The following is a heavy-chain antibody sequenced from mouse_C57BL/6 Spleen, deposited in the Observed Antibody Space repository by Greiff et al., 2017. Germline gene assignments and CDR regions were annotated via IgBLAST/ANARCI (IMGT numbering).Heavy chain of an antibody. V-gene: IGHV2-2*01. D-gene: IGHD6-5*01. CDR2: IWSGGST. CDR3: ARNRDYASYAMDY. Sequence: VKLVESGPGLVQPSQSLSITCTVSGFSLTSYGVHWVRQSPGKGLEWLGVIWSGGSTDYYAAFISRLSISKDNSKSQVFFKMNSLQADDTAIYYCARNRDYASYAMDYWGQGTSVTVSS. J-gene: IGHJ4*01. CDR1: GFSLTSYG.